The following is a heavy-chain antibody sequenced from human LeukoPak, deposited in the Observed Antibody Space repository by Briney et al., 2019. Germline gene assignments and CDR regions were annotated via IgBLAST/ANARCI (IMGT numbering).Heavy chain of an antibody. CDR3: ARDKVWYSSSWYLDY. CDR2: INPSGGST. J-gene: IGHJ4*02. D-gene: IGHD6-13*01. CDR1: GYTFTSYY. V-gene: IGHV1-46*01. Sequence: ASVKVSCKASGYTFTSYYMHWVRQAPGQGLEWMGIINPSGGSTSYAQKFQGRVTMTRDTSTSTVYMELSRLRSEDTAVYYCARDKVWYSSSWYLDYWGQGTLVTVSS.